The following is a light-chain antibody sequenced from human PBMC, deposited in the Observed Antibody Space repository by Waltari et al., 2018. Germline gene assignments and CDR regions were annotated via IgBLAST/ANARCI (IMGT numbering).Light chain of an antibody. CDR3: QVWDSFNDPVV. J-gene: IGLJ2*01. CDR1: NLGSKS. CDR2: DDT. V-gene: IGLV3-21*02. Sequence: SYVLTQPPSVSVGPGQTARITWWGDNLGSKSVHWYRQKPGQAPLMVVHDDTDRFLAIHERFFGSNSGETATLTIRKVEAEDEADYYCQVWDSFNDPVVFGGGTKLTV.